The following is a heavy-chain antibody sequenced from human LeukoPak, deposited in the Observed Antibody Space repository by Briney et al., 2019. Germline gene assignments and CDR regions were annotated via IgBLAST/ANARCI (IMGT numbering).Heavy chain of an antibody. J-gene: IGHJ6*02. CDR3: ARRSSRGGPAYYYYGMDV. Sequence: GGSLRLSCAASGFTFSTYSMTWVRQAPGKGLEWVSYISSSSSTIYYADSVKGRFTISRDNSNNTLHLQMNSLRAEDTAVYYCARRSSRGGPAYYYYGMDVWGQGTTVTVSS. CDR2: ISSSSSTI. CDR1: GFTFSTYS. V-gene: IGHV3-48*04. D-gene: IGHD3-10*01.